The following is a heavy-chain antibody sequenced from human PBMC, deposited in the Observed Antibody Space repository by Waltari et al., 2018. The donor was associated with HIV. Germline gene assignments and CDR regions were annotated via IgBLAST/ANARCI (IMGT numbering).Heavy chain of an antibody. Sequence: QVRLVQSGAEVKKTGASVKVSCKASGFSFTRYGFSWGRQAPGQGLAWMGWIHTYTGNTDSAENFQGRVTMTRDTFTNTIYMELRTLKSDDSAIYFCVRDLSPMGKSGWYDSWGQGTVVTVSS. CDR1: GFSFTRYG. CDR3: VRDLSPMGKSGWYDS. CDR2: IHTYTGNT. V-gene: IGHV1-18*04. J-gene: IGHJ1*01. D-gene: IGHD6-19*01.